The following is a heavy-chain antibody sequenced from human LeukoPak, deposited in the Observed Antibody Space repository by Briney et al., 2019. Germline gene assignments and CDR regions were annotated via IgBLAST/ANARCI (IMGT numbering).Heavy chain of an antibody. J-gene: IGHJ4*02. D-gene: IGHD5-12*01. CDR3: ARDYRYSGYEFDY. V-gene: IGHV4-34*01. CDR1: GGSFSGYY. CDR2: INHSGST. Sequence: SETLSLTCAVYGGSFSGYYWSWIRQPPGKGLEWIGEINHSGSTNYNPSLKSRVTISEDTSKNQFSLKLRSVTAADTAVYYCARDYRYSGYEFDYWGQGTLVTVSS.